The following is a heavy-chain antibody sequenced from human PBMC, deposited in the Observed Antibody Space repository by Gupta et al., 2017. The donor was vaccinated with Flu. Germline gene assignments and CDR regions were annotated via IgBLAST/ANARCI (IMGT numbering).Heavy chain of an antibody. Sequence: WVRQAPGKGLEWVSVISGSGGSTFYADSVKGRFTISRDNSKKMLYLQMNSLRAEDTAVYYCAKGGRAHAFDIWGQGTMVTVSS. CDR3: AKGGRAHAFDI. J-gene: IGHJ3*02. CDR2: ISGSGGST. V-gene: IGHV3-23*01. D-gene: IGHD3-10*01.